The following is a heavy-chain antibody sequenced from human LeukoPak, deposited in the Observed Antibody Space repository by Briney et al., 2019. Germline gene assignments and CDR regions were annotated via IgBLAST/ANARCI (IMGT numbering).Heavy chain of an antibody. D-gene: IGHD3-16*01. CDR1: GFTFSSYA. CDR2: ISGSGGST. Sequence: GGSLRLSYAASGFTFSSYAMSWVRQAPGKGLEWVSAISGSGGSTYYADSVKGRFTISRDNSKNTLYLQMNSLRAEDTAVYYCARALLGGMGYYFDYWGQGTLVTVSS. J-gene: IGHJ4*02. CDR3: ARALLGGMGYYFDY. V-gene: IGHV3-23*01.